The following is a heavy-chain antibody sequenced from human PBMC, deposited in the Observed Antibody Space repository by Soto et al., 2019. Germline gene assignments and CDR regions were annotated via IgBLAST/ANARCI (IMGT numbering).Heavy chain of an antibody. CDR1: GFTFNRYS. Sequence: EVQLVESGGGLVKPGGSLRLSCAASGFTFNRYSMNWVRQAPGKGLEWVSSVTSSSSSMLYADSVKGRFTISRDDAKDSLFLQMNSLRADDTSVYYCAREADFASSCYVLDYWGQGTLVTVSS. V-gene: IGHV3-21*02. CDR3: AREADFASSCYVLDY. J-gene: IGHJ4*02. D-gene: IGHD3-22*01. CDR2: VTSSSSSM.